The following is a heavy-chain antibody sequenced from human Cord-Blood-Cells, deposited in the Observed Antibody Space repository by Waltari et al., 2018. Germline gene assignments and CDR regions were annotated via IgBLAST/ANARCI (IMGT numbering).Heavy chain of an antibody. CDR3: ARVTDFWSGYYYGMDV. Sequence: QVQLQQWGAGLLKPSETLSLTCAVYGGSFSGSYWTRIRPPPGKGLEWIGEINHSGSTNYNPSLKSRVTISVDTSKNQFSLKLSSVTAADTAVYYCARVTDFWSGYYYGMDVWGQGTTVTVSS. V-gene: IGHV4-34*01. CDR1: GGSFSGSY. D-gene: IGHD3-3*01. J-gene: IGHJ6*02. CDR2: INHSGST.